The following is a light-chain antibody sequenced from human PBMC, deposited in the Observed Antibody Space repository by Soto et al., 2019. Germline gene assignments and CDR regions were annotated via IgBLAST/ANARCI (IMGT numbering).Light chain of an antibody. J-gene: IGLJ3*02. CDR2: NVS. V-gene: IGLV2-11*01. CDR1: SSDVGGYNY. CDR3: CSYTPTTWV. Sequence: QSALTQPRSVSGSPGQSVTISCTGTSSDVGGYNYVSWYQQHPGKAPKLMIYNVSKRPSGVPDRFSGSKSGNTASLTISGLQAEDEADYYCCSYTPTTWVFGGGTKLTVL.